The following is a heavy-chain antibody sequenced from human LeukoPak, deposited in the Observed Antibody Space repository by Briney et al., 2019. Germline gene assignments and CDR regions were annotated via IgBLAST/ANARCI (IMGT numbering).Heavy chain of an antibody. Sequence: SQTLSLTCTVSTGSISSGNYYCSWLRQPAGKGLEWIGRIYISGSTNYNTSLGSRITISLDTSKNQFSLKLSSVTAADTAVYYCARDDYGDYGRYWGQGTLVTVSS. CDR3: ARDDYGDYGRY. J-gene: IGHJ4*02. CDR1: TGSISSGNYY. D-gene: IGHD4-17*01. V-gene: IGHV4-61*02. CDR2: IYISGST.